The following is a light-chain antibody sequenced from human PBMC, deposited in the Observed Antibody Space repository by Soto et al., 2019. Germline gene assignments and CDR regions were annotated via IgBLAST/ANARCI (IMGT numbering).Light chain of an antibody. V-gene: IGLV4-69*01. J-gene: IGLJ2*01. CDR2: LNSDGSH. CDR3: QTWGTDIVV. CDR1: SGHSSYA. Sequence: QPVLTQSPSASASLGASVKLTCTLSSGHSSYAIAWHQQQPEKGPRYLMKLNSDGSHSKGDGIPDRFSGSSSGAERYLTLSSLQSEDEADYYCQTWGTDIVVFGGGTKLTVL.